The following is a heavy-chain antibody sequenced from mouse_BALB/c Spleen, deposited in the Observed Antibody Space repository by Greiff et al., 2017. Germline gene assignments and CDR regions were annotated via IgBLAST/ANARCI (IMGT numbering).Heavy chain of an antibody. Sequence: QVQLQQSGAELARPGASVKLSCKASGYTFTSYWMQWVKQRPGQGLEWIGAIYPGDGDTRYTQKFKGKATLTADNSSSTAYMQLSSLASEDSAVYYCAGVEGLLPYYYAMDYWGQGTSVTVSS. CDR2: IYPGDGDT. CDR1: GYTFTSYW. J-gene: IGHJ4*01. CDR3: AGVEGLLPYYYAMDY. V-gene: IGHV1-87*01. D-gene: IGHD1-1*01.